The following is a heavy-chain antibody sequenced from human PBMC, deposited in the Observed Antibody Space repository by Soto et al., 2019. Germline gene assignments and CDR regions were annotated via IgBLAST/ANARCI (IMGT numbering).Heavy chain of an antibody. CDR2: IIPIFGTA. V-gene: IGHV1-69*06. Sequence: QVQLVQSGAEVKKPGSSVTVSCKASGGTFSSYAISWVRQAPGQGLEWMGGIIPIFGTANYAQKFQGRVTITADKYTSTAYMELSSLRAEDTAVYYCARGGYQLLVYYFDYWGQGTLVTVSS. J-gene: IGHJ4*02. CDR1: GGTFSSYA. D-gene: IGHD2-2*01. CDR3: ARGGYQLLVYYFDY.